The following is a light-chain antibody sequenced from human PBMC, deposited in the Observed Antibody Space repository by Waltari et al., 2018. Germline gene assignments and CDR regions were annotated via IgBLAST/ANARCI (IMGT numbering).Light chain of an antibody. Sequence: QSALTQPRSVSGSPGQSVTSYCTGTISDVGVYNFVSGYPQHPGKAPPLMIYDVNQRPSWVPDRFSGSKSGNTASLSISGLQAEDEAHYYCCSYVGSHTFVVFGGGTKVTVL. CDR3: CSYVGSHTFVV. CDR1: ISDVGVYNF. CDR2: DVN. V-gene: IGLV2-11*01. J-gene: IGLJ2*01.